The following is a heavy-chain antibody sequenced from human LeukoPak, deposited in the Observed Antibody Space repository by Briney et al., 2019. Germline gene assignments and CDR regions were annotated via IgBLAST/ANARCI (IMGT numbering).Heavy chain of an antibody. V-gene: IGHV4-59*01. Sequence: RASETLSLTCTVSGGSISSYYWSWIRQPPGKGLEWIGYIYYSGSTNYNPSLKSRVTISVDTSKNHFSLELSSVTAADTAVYSYYYYFYMDVWGKGTTVTVSS. CDR1: GGSISSYY. CDR3: YYYFYMDV. J-gene: IGHJ6*03. CDR2: IYYSGST.